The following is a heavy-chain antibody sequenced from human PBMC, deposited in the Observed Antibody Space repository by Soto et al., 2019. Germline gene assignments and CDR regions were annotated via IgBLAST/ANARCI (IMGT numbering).Heavy chain of an antibody. CDR3: ARDKSLVNGMDV. Sequence: EVQLVESGGGLIQPGGSLRLSCVASGFSFSTYEMNWVRQAPGKGLEWVSYISSSGTIYYADAVKGRFTISRDNVKNSLFLHMSDLSADDTVVYYCARDKSLVNGMDVWGQGTTVSVSS. CDR1: GFSFSTYE. J-gene: IGHJ6*02. V-gene: IGHV3-48*03. D-gene: IGHD3-10*01. CDR2: ISSSGTI.